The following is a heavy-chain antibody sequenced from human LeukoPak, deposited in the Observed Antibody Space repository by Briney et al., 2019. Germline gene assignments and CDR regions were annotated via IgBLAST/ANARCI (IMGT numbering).Heavy chain of an antibody. J-gene: IGHJ4*02. Sequence: GGSLRLSCAASGFTFSSYAMTWVRQAPGKGLELVSAISGSGGSTYYADSVKGRFTISRDNSKNTLYLQMNSLRAEDTAVYYCAKVRGVITTHFDYWGQGTLVTVSS. D-gene: IGHD3-10*01. CDR3: AKVRGVITTHFDY. V-gene: IGHV3-23*01. CDR1: GFTFSSYA. CDR2: ISGSGGST.